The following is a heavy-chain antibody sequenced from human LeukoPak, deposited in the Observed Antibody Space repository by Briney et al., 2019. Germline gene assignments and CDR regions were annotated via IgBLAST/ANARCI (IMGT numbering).Heavy chain of an antibody. CDR1: GGSISSSNW. D-gene: IGHD6-13*01. CDR3: ARSATPGYSSSWYLNP. V-gene: IGHV4-4*02. Sequence: SGTLSLTCTVSGGSISSSNWWSWVRQPPGKGLEWIGEIYHSGSTNYNPSLKSRVTISVDKSKNQFSLKLSSVTAADTAVYYCARSATPGYSSSWYLNPWGQGTLVTVSS. J-gene: IGHJ5*02. CDR2: IYHSGST.